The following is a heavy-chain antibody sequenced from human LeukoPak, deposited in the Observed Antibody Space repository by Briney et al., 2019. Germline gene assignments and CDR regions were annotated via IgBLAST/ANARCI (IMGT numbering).Heavy chain of an antibody. CDR2: IIPIFGTA. Sequence: GASVKVSCKASGGTFSSYAISWVRQAPGQGLEWMGGIIPIFGTANYAQKFQGRVTITADESTSTAYMGLSSLRSEDTAVYYCARESIAAAGTPGGLVWFDPWGQGTLVTVSS. V-gene: IGHV1-69*13. CDR3: ARESIAAAGTPGGLVWFDP. D-gene: IGHD6-13*01. J-gene: IGHJ5*02. CDR1: GGTFSSYA.